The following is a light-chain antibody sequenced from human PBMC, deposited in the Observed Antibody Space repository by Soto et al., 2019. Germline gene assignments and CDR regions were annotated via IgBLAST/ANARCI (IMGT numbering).Light chain of an antibody. J-gene: IGLJ2*01. V-gene: IGLV2-14*01. Sequence: QSVLTQPASVSGSPGQSITISCTGTSSDVGGYNFVSWYQQRPGKAPKLIIYDVSSRPSGVSNWVSGSKSGNTASLTISGLQAEDEADYYCSSYTSSNSVVFGGGTKVTVL. CDR1: SSDVGGYNF. CDR3: SSYTSSNSVV. CDR2: DVS.